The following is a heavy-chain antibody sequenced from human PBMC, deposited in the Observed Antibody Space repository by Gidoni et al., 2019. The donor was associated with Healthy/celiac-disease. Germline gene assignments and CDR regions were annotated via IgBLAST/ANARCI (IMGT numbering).Heavy chain of an antibody. CDR2: ISGSGGST. V-gene: IGHV3-23*01. Sequence: EVQLLESGGGLVQPGGSLRLSCAASGFTFRSYAMSGVRQAPGKGLEWVSAISGSGGSTYYADSVKGRFTISRDNSKNTLYLQMNSLRAEDTAVYYCAKGPGVVPAAIGLYNWFDPWGQGTLVTVSS. CDR3: AKGPGVVPAAIGLYNWFDP. CDR1: GFTFRSYA. D-gene: IGHD2-2*01. J-gene: IGHJ5*02.